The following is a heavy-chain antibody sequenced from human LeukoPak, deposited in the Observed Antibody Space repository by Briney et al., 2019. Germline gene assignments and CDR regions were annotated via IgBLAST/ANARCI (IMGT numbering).Heavy chain of an antibody. CDR3: ARNPKYYYDSSGTNAFDI. V-gene: IGHV4-59*12. J-gene: IGHJ3*02. Sequence: SETLSLTCTVSGGSISSYYWSWIRQPPGKGLEWIGYIYYSGSTNYNPSLKGRVTISVDTSKNQFSLRLSSVTAADTAVYYCARNPKYYYDSSGTNAFDIWGQGTMVTVSS. CDR1: GGSISSYY. D-gene: IGHD3-22*01. CDR2: IYYSGST.